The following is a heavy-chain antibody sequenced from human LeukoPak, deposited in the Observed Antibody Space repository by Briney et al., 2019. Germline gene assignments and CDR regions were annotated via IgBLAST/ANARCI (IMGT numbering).Heavy chain of an antibody. D-gene: IGHD3-22*01. CDR1: RFTFSSYS. J-gene: IGHJ4*02. Sequence: GGSLRLSCAASRFTFSSYSMNWVRQAPGKGLEWVSSISSSGSYIYYADSVKGRFTISRDNAKNSLYLQMNSLRAEDTAVYYCARGGVHYYDSSADYWGQGTLVTVSS. V-gene: IGHV3-21*01. CDR2: ISSSGSYI. CDR3: ARGGVHYYDSSADY.